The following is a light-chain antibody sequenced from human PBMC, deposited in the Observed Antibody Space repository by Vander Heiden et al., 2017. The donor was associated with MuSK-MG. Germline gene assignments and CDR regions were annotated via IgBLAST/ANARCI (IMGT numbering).Light chain of an antibody. J-gene: IGKJ5*01. CDR1: QSISNY. CDR2: AAS. V-gene: IGKV1-39*01. Sequence: DIQMTQSPSSLSASVGDRVTITCRASQSISNYLNWYQQKPGKAPNLLIYAASSLQSGVPSRFSGSGSGTDFTLTISRLEPEDFATYYCQQSDSRPLTFGQGTRLEIK. CDR3: QQSDSRPLT.